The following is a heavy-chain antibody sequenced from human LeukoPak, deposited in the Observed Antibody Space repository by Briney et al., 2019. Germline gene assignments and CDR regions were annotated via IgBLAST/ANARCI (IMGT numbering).Heavy chain of an antibody. CDR3: AKGLRSSIWYFDL. J-gene: IGHJ2*01. CDR1: GFTFSSYA. D-gene: IGHD6-19*01. CDR2: ISGSGGST. V-gene: IGHV3-23*01. Sequence: GGSLRLSCAASGFTFSSYAMNWVRQAPGKGLEWVPTISGSGGSTYYADSVKGRFTISRDNSENTLYLQMNSLRAEDTAVYYCAKGLRSSIWYFDLWGRGTLVSLSS.